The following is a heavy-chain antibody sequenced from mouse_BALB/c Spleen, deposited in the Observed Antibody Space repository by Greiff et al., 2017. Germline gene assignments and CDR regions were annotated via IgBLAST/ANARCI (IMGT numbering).Heavy chain of an antibody. J-gene: IGHJ3*01. CDR1: GFTFSSYG. Sequence: DVKLVESGGGLVQPGGSLKLSCAASGFTFSSYGMSWVRQTPDKRLELVATINSNGGSTYYPDSVKGRFTISRDNAKNTLYLQMSSLKSEDTAMYYCAREDGYWFAYWGQGTLVTVSA. CDR2: INSNGGST. D-gene: IGHD2-3*01. V-gene: IGHV5-6-3*01. CDR3: AREDGYWFAY.